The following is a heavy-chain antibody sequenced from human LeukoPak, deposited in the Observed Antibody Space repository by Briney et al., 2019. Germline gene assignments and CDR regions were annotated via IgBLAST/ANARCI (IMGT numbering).Heavy chain of an antibody. Sequence: PGGSLRLSCAASGFTFSSYWMHWVRQAPGKGLVWVSRIKSDGSTNYADSVKGRFTISRDNAKNSLYLQMNTLRAEDTAVYYCARDPDPGTTDYWGQGTLVTVSS. V-gene: IGHV3-74*01. D-gene: IGHD1-7*01. J-gene: IGHJ4*02. CDR3: ARDPDPGTTDY. CDR1: GFTFSSYW. CDR2: IKSDGST.